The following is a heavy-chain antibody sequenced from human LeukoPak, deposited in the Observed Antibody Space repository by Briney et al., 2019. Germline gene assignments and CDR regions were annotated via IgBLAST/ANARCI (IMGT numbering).Heavy chain of an antibody. CDR1: GFTFSSYG. D-gene: IGHD3-10*01. CDR3: ARDDTMAGI. CDR2: ISAYNGNT. J-gene: IGHJ3*02. Sequence: GSLRLSCAASGFTFSSYGMHWVRQAPGQGLEWMGWISAYNGNTNYAQKLQGRVTMTTDTSTGTAYMELRSLRSDDTAVYYCARDDTMAGIWGQGTMVTVSS. V-gene: IGHV1-18*01.